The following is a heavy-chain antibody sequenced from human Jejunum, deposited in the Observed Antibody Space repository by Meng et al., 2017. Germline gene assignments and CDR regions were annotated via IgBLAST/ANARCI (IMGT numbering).Heavy chain of an antibody. Sequence: ASVKVSCKASGYTLTGSYMHWVRQAPGQGLEWVGRINTINGDTNSAQKFQGRVTITMDTSISTDYMELTSLGSDDTAVYYCARGFNYAYDYWGQGTLVTVSS. CDR2: INTINGDT. J-gene: IGHJ4*02. CDR1: GYTLTGSY. D-gene: IGHD3-16*01. V-gene: IGHV1-2*06. CDR3: ARGFNYAYDY.